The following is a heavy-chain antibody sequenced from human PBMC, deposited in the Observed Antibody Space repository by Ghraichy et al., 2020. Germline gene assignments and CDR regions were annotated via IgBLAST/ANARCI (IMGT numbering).Heavy chain of an antibody. V-gene: IGHV3-33*01. CDR2: IWYDGSNK. D-gene: IGHD3-22*01. CDR3: ARTGDSSGSDAFDI. CDR1: GFTFSSYG. J-gene: IGHJ3*02. Sequence: LSLTCAASGFTFSSYGMHWVRQAPGKGLEWVAVIWYDGSNKYYADSVKGRFTISRDNSKNTLYLQMNSLRAEDTAVYYCARTGDSSGSDAFDIWGQGTMVTVSS.